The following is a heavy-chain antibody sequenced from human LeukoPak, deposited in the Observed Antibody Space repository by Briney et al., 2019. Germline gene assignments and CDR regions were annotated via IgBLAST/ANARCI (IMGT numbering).Heavy chain of an antibody. Sequence: PGCPRIPSAAAACSSCSDYYISGSRHARGGRVGGASYISSSGSTIYYADSVKGRFTISRDNAKNSLYLQMNSLSAEDTAVYYCARDPAYPRGDAFDIWGQGTMVTVSS. CDR1: CSSCSDYY. CDR3: ARDPAYPRGDAFDI. V-gene: IGHV3-11*04. CDR2: ISSSGSTI. J-gene: IGHJ3*02.